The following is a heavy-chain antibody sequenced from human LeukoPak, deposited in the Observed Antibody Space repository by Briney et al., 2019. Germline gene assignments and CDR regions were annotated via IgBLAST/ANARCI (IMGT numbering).Heavy chain of an antibody. Sequence: GSLRLFCAASGFTFSNAWMRWVPQAPARGPEWVSSIRGGEETSYADSVQGRFTLSRDDSRNTVYLQLNNLRVEDTAIYYCAKANWVSNADAVWWGQGTQVTVSS. CDR3: AKANWVSNADAVW. D-gene: IGHD1-1*01. J-gene: IGHJ4*02. CDR1: GFTFSNAW. CDR2: IRGGEET. V-gene: IGHV3-23*01.